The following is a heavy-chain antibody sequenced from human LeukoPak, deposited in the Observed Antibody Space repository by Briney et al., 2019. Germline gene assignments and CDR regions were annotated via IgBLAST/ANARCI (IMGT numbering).Heavy chain of an antibody. V-gene: IGHV3-33*01. Sequence: GRSLRLSCAASGFTFSSYGMHWVRQAPGKGLEWVAVIWYDGSNKYYADSVKGRFTISRDNSKNTLYLQMNSLRAEDTAVYYCARGLYDFWSGYYTKYYYYGMDVWGQGTTVTVSS. CDR3: ARGLYDFWSGYYTKYYYYGMDV. CDR2: IWYDGSNK. D-gene: IGHD3-3*01. J-gene: IGHJ6*02. CDR1: GFTFSSYG.